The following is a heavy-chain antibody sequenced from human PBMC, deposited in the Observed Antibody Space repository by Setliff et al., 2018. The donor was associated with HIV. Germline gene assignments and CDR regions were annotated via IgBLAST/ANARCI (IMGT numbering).Heavy chain of an antibody. D-gene: IGHD6-13*01. CDR1: GGSMSGYY. J-gene: IGHJ6*02. V-gene: IGHV4-4*07. Sequence: SETLSLTCTVSGGSMSGYYWNWIRQPAGKGLEWIGRIYSGGSTNHNPSLKSRVTISADTSKNQFSLKLSSVTAADTAVYFCARVVWTAAAGTIDYFYYGLDVWGQGTTVTVSS. CDR3: ARVVWTAAAGTIDYFYYGLDV. CDR2: IYSGGST.